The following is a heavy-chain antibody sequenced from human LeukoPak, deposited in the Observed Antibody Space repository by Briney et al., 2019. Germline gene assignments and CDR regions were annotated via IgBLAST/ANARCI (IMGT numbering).Heavy chain of an antibody. J-gene: IGHJ4*02. Sequence: GGSLRLSCAASGYTFTSYAMNWVRQAPGQGLEWMGWINTNTGNPTYAQGFTGRFVFSLDTSVSTAYLQISSLKAEDTAVYYCARVHGSGSSDYWGQGTLVTVSS. CDR2: INTNTGNP. CDR3: ARVHGSGSSDY. V-gene: IGHV7-4-1*02. CDR1: GYTFTSYA. D-gene: IGHD3-22*01.